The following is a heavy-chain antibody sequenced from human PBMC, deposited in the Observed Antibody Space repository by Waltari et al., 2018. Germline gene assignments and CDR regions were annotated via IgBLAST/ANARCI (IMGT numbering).Heavy chain of an antibody. Sequence: QLQLQESGPGLVKPSETLSLSCSVSDDSISSSNYYWGWIRQPPGKGLEWMASVYYSGTTYYNPSLKSRVTISADTSRNQFYLRLTSVTATDTAVYYCARSSAGMPRWLGDYWGQGILVTVSS. CDR3: ARSSAGMPRWLGDY. J-gene: IGHJ4*02. CDR1: DDSISSSNYY. V-gene: IGHV4-39*01. D-gene: IGHD5-12*01. CDR2: VYYSGTT.